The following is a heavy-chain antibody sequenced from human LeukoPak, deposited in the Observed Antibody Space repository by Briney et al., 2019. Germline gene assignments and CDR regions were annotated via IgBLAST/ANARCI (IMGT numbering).Heavy chain of an antibody. CDR2: FDPEDGET. V-gene: IGHV1-24*01. Sequence: ASVKVSCKASEYTFTDSFLHWVRQAPGKGLEWMGGFDPEDGETIYAQKFQGRVTMTEDTSTDTAYMELSSLRSEDTAVYYCATERIAAAGTPMGYWGQGTLVTVSS. CDR1: EYTFTDSF. CDR3: ATERIAAAGTPMGY. D-gene: IGHD6-13*01. J-gene: IGHJ4*02.